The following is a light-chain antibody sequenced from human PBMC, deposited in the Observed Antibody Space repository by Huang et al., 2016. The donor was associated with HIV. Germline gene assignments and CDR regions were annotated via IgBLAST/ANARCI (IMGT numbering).Light chain of an antibody. Sequence: DIQMTQSPSSLSASVGERVIITCRESQSISNYLNWYQHKPGKAPRILVYAASSLQSRVPSKFSGSGSKTTFTLTISSLQPEDFATYYCQQTYDTPPLTFGGGTRVDMK. J-gene: IGKJ4*01. CDR3: QQTYDTPPLT. CDR2: AAS. V-gene: IGKV1-39*01. CDR1: QSISNY.